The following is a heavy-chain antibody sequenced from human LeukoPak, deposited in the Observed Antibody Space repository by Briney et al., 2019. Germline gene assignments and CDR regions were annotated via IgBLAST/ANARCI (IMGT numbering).Heavy chain of an antibody. CDR2: ISGSGGST. Sequence: GGSLRLSCAASGFTFSSYAMSWVRQAPGRGLEWVSAISGSGGSTYYADSVKGRFTISGDNSKNTLYLQMNSLRAEDTAVYYCAKDGGYDLRAYWGQGTLVTVSS. CDR1: GFTFSSYA. J-gene: IGHJ4*02. CDR3: AKDGGYDLRAY. D-gene: IGHD3-3*01. V-gene: IGHV3-23*01.